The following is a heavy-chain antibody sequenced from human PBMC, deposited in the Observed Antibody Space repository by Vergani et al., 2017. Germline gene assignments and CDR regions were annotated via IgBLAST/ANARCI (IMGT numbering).Heavy chain of an antibody. Sequence: QVQLVESGGGVVQPGRSLRHSCAASGFTFSSYGMHWVRQAPGKGLEWVAVIWYDGSNKYYADSVKGRFTISRDNSKNTLYLQMNSLRAEDTAVYYCAREGYYYGSGLRAFSAFDIWGQGTMVTVSS. J-gene: IGHJ3*02. CDR2: IWYDGSNK. D-gene: IGHD3-10*01. CDR3: AREGYYYGSGLRAFSAFDI. V-gene: IGHV3-33*01. CDR1: GFTFSSYG.